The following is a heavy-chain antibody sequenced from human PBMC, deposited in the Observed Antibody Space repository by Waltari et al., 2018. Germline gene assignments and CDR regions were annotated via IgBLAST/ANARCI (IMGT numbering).Heavy chain of an antibody. J-gene: IGHJ4*02. D-gene: IGHD5-12*01. Sequence: QVQLVQSGAEVKKPGASVKVSCKASGYTFTGYYMHWVRQAPGQGLEWMGWINPNSGGTNYAQKFQGRVTMTRDTSISTAYMELSRLRSDDTAVYYCARQNSGYDYRSPRYFDYWGQGTLVTVSS. CDR1: GYTFTGYY. CDR2: INPNSGGT. CDR3: ARQNSGYDYRSPRYFDY. V-gene: IGHV1-2*02.